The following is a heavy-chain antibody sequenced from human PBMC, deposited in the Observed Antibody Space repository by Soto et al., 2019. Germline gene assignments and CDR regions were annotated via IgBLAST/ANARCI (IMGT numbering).Heavy chain of an antibody. J-gene: IGHJ5*02. V-gene: IGHV3-30*03. CDR3: AENRIAVAGPFWFDP. CDR1: GFTFSSYG. CDR2: ISYDGSNK. D-gene: IGHD6-19*01. Sequence: GGSLRLSCAASGFTFSSYGMHWVRQAPGKGLEWVAVISYDGSNKYYADSVKGRFTISRDNSKNTLYLQMNSLRAEDTAVYYCAENRIAVAGPFWFDPWGQGTLVTVSS.